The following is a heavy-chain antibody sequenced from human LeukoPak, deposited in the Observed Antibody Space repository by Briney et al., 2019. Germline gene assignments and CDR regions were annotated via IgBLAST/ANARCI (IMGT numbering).Heavy chain of an antibody. CDR2: TRPDKDDK. CDR1: GFRSSNYG. CDR3: AKGVSEWGNLGN. D-gene: IGHD7-27*01. Sequence: GGSLRLSCTMSGFRSSNYGLYWVRQAPDKGLEWVAFTRPDKDDKYYSDSVRGRFTIFRDNPKNTLYLQMNSLRVEDTALYFCAKGVSEWGNLGNWGQGTLVTVSS. J-gene: IGHJ4*02. V-gene: IGHV3-30*02.